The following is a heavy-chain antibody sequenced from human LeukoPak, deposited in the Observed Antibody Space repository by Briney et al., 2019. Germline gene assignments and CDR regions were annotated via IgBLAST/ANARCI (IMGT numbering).Heavy chain of an antibody. CDR3: AKDHDYGDYVLDY. CDR2: ISGSGGST. V-gene: IGHV3-23*01. Sequence: GGSLRLSCAASGFIFSSYAMSWVRQAPGKGLEWVSAISGSGGSTYYADSVKGRFTISRDNSKNTLYLQMNSLRAEDTAVYYCAKDHDYGDYVLDYWGQGTLVTVSS. D-gene: IGHD4-17*01. J-gene: IGHJ4*02. CDR1: GFIFSSYA.